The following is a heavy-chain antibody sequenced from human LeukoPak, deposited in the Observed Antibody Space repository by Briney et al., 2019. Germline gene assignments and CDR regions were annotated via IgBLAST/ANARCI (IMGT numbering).Heavy chain of an antibody. CDR3: ARRNGRGYSYGGESSDY. CDR2: IRYDGNDR. D-gene: IGHD5-18*01. Sequence: LPGGSLRLSCAASGSSFINYRMHWVRQAPGKGLEWVAFIRYDGNDRFYADSVRGRFTISRDTSKNTQYLHMNSLRVDDTAVYYCARRNGRGYSYGGESSDYWGQGTLVTVSS. V-gene: IGHV3-30*02. J-gene: IGHJ4*02. CDR1: GSSFINYR.